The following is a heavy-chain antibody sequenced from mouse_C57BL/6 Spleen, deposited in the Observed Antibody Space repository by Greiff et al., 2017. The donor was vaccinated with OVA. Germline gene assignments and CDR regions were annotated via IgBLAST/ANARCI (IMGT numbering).Heavy chain of an antibody. CDR3: TSSYYGSSYDYFDY. J-gene: IGHJ2*01. CDR2: ISSGGDYI. Sequence: EVHLVESGEGLVKPGGSLKLSCAASGFTFSSYAMSWVRQTPEKRLEWVAYISSGGDYIYYADTVKGRFTISRDNARNTLYLQMSSLKSEDTAMYYCTSSYYGSSYDYFDYWGQGTTLTVSS. CDR1: GFTFSSYA. V-gene: IGHV5-9-1*02. D-gene: IGHD1-1*01.